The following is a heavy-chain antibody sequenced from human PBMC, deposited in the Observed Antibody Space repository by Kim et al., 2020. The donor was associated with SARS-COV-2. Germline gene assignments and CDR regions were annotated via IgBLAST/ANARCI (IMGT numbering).Heavy chain of an antibody. Sequence: GQGLEWMGWISAYNGNTNYAQKLQGRVTMTTDTSTSTAYMELRSLRSDDTAVYYCAREGPHAVVYFDYWGQGTLVTVSS. J-gene: IGHJ4*02. CDR3: AREGPHAVVYFDY. D-gene: IGHD2-15*01. V-gene: IGHV1-18*01. CDR2: ISAYNGNT.